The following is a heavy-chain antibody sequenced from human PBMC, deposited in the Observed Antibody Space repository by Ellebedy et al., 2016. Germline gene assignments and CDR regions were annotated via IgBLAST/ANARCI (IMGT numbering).Heavy chain of an antibody. CDR1: GGSISSSSYY. J-gene: IGHJ4*02. CDR2: IYYSGST. CDR3: ARQGDYDFWSGYFSFYYFDY. Sequence: SETLSLTCTVSGGSISSSSYYWGWIRQPPGKGLEWIGSIYYSGSTYYNPSLKSRVTISVDTSKNQFSLKLSSVTAADTAVYYCARQGDYDFWSGYFSFYYFDYWGQGTLVTVSS. D-gene: IGHD3-3*01. V-gene: IGHV4-39*01.